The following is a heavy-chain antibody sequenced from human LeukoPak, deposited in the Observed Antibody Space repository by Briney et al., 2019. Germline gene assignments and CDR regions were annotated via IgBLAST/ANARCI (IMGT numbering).Heavy chain of an antibody. Sequence: SETLFLTCTVSGGSISSYYWSWIRQPAGKGLEWIGRIYTSGSTNYNPSLKSRVTISVDTSKNQFSLKLSSVTAADTAVYYCARAPNYYDSSGFFYWGQGTLVTVSS. V-gene: IGHV4-4*07. CDR1: GGSISSYY. CDR3: ARAPNYYDSSGFFY. D-gene: IGHD3-22*01. CDR2: IYTSGST. J-gene: IGHJ4*02.